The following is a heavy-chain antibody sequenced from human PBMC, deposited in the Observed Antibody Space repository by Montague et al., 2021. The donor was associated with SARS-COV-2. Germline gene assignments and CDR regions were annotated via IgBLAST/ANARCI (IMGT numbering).Heavy chain of an antibody. CDR3: ARVASVMSTGNYGFVDF. CDR2: IFDSGST. CDR1: DVSITTYY. V-gene: IGHV4-59*01. J-gene: IGHJ4*02. D-gene: IGHD3-22*01. Sequence: SETLSLTYSVSDVSITTYYWSWIRQPPGKPLERIGHIFDSGSTNYSPSLKSRVTISLDTSKLHFSLNLTSVTAADTAVYYCARVASVMSTGNYGFVDFWGQGTLVTVSS.